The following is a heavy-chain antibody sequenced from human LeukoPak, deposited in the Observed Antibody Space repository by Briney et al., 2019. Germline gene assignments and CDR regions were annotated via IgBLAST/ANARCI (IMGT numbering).Heavy chain of an antibody. CDR1: GGSISSSSYY. Sequence: SETLSLTCTVSGGSISSSSYYWGWIRQPPGKGLEWIGSIYYSGSTYYNPSLKSRVTISVDTSKNQFPLKLSSVTAADTAVYYCASRGYSYGFLFDYWGQGTLVTVSS. CDR2: IYYSGST. J-gene: IGHJ4*02. D-gene: IGHD5-18*01. CDR3: ASRGYSYGFLFDY. V-gene: IGHV4-39*01.